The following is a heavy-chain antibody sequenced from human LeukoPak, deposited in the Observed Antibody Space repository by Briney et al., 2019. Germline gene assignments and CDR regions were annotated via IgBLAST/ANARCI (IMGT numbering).Heavy chain of an antibody. CDR1: GFTFNNYA. J-gene: IGHJ3*02. Sequence: GGSLRLSCAASGFTFNNYAMSWVRLAPGKGLEWVSAITGSGATTYYADSVKGRFTISRDNSKDTLSLQMNSLRAEDTAVYYCAKDLRYSLGAFDIWGQGTMVTVSS. D-gene: IGHD5-12*01. V-gene: IGHV3-23*01. CDR2: ITGSGATT. CDR3: AKDLRYSLGAFDI.